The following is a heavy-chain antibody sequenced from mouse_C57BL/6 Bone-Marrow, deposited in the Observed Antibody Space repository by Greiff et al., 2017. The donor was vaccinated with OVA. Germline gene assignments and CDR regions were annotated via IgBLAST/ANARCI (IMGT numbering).Heavy chain of an antibody. Sequence: EVNLVEWGDLVKPGGSLKLSCAASGFTFSSYGMSWVRQTPDKTLEWVATISSGGSYTYYPDSVKGRFTIARNNAKNTLYLQMSSLKSEDTAMYYCARRSNYVMDYWGQGTSVTVSS. J-gene: IGHJ4*01. CDR3: ARRSNYVMDY. CDR2: ISSGGSYT. CDR1: GFTFSSYG. V-gene: IGHV5-6*02. D-gene: IGHD2-5*01.